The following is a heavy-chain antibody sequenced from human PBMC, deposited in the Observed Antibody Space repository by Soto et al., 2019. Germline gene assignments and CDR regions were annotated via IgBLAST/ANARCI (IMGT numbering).Heavy chain of an antibody. CDR2: ISAYNGNT. V-gene: IGHV1-18*01. Sequence: GAAVKVSSKAFFYTLSNSGMSSGRQAPGQRFEWMGWISAYNGNTNYAQKLQGRVTMTTDTSTSTAYMELRSLRSDDTAVYYCARGDWFWDYGDYLGLDYWCQGTLGTGSS. CDR1: FYTLSNSG. CDR3: ARGDWFWDYGDYLGLDY. D-gene: IGHD4-17*01. J-gene: IGHJ4*02.